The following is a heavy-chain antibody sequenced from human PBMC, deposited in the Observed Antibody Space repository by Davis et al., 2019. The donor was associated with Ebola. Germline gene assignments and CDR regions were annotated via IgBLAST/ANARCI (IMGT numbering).Heavy chain of an antibody. CDR3: ARTSIVGTTTTASDI. J-gene: IGHJ3*02. CDR2: ISAYNGNT. CDR1: GYTFPNYA. Sequence: AASVKVSCKASGYTFPNYAISWVRQAPGQGLEWMGWISAYNGNTNYAQILQGRVTMTTDTSTGTAYMELRSLRSDDTAVYFCARTSIVGTTTTASDIWGQGTKVTVSS. V-gene: IGHV1-18*01. D-gene: IGHD1-26*01.